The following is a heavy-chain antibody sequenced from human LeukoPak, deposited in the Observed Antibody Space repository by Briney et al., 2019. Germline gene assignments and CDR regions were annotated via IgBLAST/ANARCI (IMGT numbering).Heavy chain of an antibody. CDR2: IKQDGSEK. CDR3: ARSLGYHYARDAFDI. Sequence: GGSLRLSCAASGFTFSSYAMSWVRQAPGKGLEWVANIKQDGSEKYYVDSVKGRFTISRDNAKNSLYLQMNSLRAEDTAVYYCARSLGYHYARDAFDIWGQGTMVTVSS. D-gene: IGHD3-22*01. V-gene: IGHV3-7*01. CDR1: GFTFSSYA. J-gene: IGHJ3*02.